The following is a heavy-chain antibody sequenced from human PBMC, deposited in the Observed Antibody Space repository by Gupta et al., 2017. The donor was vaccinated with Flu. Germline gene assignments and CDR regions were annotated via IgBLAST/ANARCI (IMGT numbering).Heavy chain of an antibody. Sequence: QMHLMQSGTEVKRTGASVKVSCKASGYSFIDYYMHWVRQAPGQGLEWMGWINPESGGTHFAQKFQGRITMTRDTSISTVYMELSSLRSDDTAVYFCARTPSIAGWYFDVWGRGTLVTVSS. J-gene: IGHJ2*01. CDR2: INPESGGT. CDR3: ARTPSIAGWYFDV. D-gene: IGHD2/OR15-2a*01. V-gene: IGHV1-2*02. CDR1: GYSFIDYY.